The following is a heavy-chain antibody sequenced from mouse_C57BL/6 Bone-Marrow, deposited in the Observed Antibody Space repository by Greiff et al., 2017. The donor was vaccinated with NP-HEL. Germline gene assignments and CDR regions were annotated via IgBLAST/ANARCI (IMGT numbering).Heavy chain of an antibody. J-gene: IGHJ4*01. D-gene: IGHD1-1*01. CDR2: IYPGGGGT. CDR1: GYAFTSYW. V-gene: IGHV1-80*01. Sequence: QVQLQQSGAELVKPGASVKISCKASGYAFTSYWMHWVKQRPGQGLEWIGQIYPGGGGTNYNGKFKGKATLTADKSSSTAYMQLSSLTSEDSAVSFCSRYTITAVESRSFYAMDDWGKGTTVTVSS. CDR3: SRYTITAVESRSFYAMDD.